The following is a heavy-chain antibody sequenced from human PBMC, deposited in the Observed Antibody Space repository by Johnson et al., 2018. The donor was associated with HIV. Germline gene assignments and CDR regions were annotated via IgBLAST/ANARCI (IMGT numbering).Heavy chain of an antibody. V-gene: IGHV3-30-3*01. CDR3: AKEALRGGEYDAFDI. CDR2: ISYDGSNK. D-gene: IGHD2-15*01. Sequence: QPGRSLRLSCAASGFTFGSYAMHWVRQAPGKGLEWVAVISYDGSNKYYADSVKGRFTIFRDNSKNTLYMQMKSLRVEDTAVYYCAKEALRGGEYDAFDIWGQGTMVTVS. CDR1: GFTFGSYA. J-gene: IGHJ3*02.